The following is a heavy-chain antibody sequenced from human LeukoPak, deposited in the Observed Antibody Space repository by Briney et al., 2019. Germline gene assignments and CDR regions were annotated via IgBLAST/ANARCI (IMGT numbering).Heavy chain of an antibody. CDR3: ARLHYYDSGGYYLDY. CDR1: GGSVSSNS. J-gene: IGHJ4*02. CDR2: IYYSGTT. Sequence: PSETLSPTCTVSGGSVSSNSWSWIRQPPGKGLDWIGYIYYSGTTNYNPSLKSRVTISVDTSKNQFSLRLSSVTAADTAVYYCARLHYYDSGGYYLDYWAQGTLVTVSS. D-gene: IGHD3-22*01. V-gene: IGHV4-59*08.